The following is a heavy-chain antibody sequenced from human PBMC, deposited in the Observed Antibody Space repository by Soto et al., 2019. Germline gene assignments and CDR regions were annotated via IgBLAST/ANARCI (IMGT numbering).Heavy chain of an antibody. CDR3: ARNQWLDSPSDY. J-gene: IGHJ4*02. V-gene: IGHV1-2*04. D-gene: IGHD6-19*01. CDR1: GYTFTGYY. CDR2: LNPNSGAT. Sequence: QVQLVQSGAEEKKPGASVKVSCRASGYTFTGYYVNWVRQAPGQGLERMGWLNPNSGATKYAQKFQGWVTMTSDTSISTGYLELRSLKFDDTAVYYCARNQWLDSPSDYWGQGTLVTVSS.